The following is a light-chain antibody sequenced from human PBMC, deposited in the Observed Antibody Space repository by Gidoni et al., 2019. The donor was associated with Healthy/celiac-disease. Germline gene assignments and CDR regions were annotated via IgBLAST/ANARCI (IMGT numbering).Light chain of an antibody. Sequence: EIVMTQSPLYLPVTPGEPASISCRSSQSLLHRNGYNYLDWYLQKPGQSPQLLIYLGSNRASGVPDRFICSGSGTAFTLKISRVEADAVGVYYCMQALQTSRTFGQGTKVEIK. CDR1: QSLLHRNGYNY. CDR3: MQALQTSRT. J-gene: IGKJ1*01. CDR2: LGS. V-gene: IGKV2-28*01.